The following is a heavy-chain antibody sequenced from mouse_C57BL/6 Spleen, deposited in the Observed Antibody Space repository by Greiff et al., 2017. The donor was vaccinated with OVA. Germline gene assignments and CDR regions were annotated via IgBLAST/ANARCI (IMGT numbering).Heavy chain of an antibody. CDR1: GYTFTSYW. CDR2: IDPSDSYT. J-gene: IGHJ2*01. D-gene: IGHD1-1*01. CDR3: ARGYYYGSSYWFDY. V-gene: IGHV1-50*01. Sequence: QVQLQQPGAELVKPGASVKLSCKASGYTFTSYWMQWVKQRPGQGLEWIGQIDPSDSYTNYNHKFKGKATLTVDTSSSTAYMQLSSLTSEDSAVYYCARGYYYGSSYWFDYWGQGTTLTVSS.